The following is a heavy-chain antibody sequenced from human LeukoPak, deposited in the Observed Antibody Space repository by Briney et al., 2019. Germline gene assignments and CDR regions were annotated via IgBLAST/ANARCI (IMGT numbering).Heavy chain of an antibody. CDR2: INHSGST. V-gene: IGHV4-34*01. CDR3: ASSGWTGWFDY. Sequence: SETLCLTCAVYGGSFSGYYWSWIRQPPGKGLEWIGEINHSGSTNYNPSLKSRVTISVDTSKNQFSLKLSSVTAADTAVYYCASSGWTGWFDYWGQGTLVTVSS. J-gene: IGHJ4*02. CDR1: GGSFSGYY. D-gene: IGHD6-19*01.